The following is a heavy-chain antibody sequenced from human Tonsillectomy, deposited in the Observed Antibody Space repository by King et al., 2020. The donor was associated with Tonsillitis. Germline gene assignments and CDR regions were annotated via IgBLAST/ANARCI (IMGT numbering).Heavy chain of an antibody. CDR2: INSDGSST. D-gene: IGHD1-26*01. Sequence: VQLVESVGGLVQPGGSLRLSCAASGFTFSTYWMHWVRQAPGKGLVWVSRINSDGSSTTYADSVKGRFTISRDNAKNTLYLQMNSLRAEDTAVYYCARGYSGTYRLGYWGQGTLVTVSS. CDR3: ARGYSGTYRLGY. J-gene: IGHJ4*02. V-gene: IGHV3-74*03. CDR1: GFTFSTYW.